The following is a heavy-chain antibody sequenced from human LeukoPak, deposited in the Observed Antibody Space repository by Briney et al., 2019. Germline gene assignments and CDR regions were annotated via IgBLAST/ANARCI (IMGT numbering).Heavy chain of an antibody. Sequence: PGGSLRLSCAASGFTFSSYAMSWVRQAPGKGLEWVSGISGSGGSTYYVDSVKGRFTISSDNSKNTLYLQMTNLRAEDTAVYFCAQDRYVSSGRDDYWGQGTLVTVSS. D-gene: IGHD6-19*01. V-gene: IGHV3-23*01. CDR3: AQDRYVSSGRDDY. CDR1: GFTFSSYA. J-gene: IGHJ4*02. CDR2: ISGSGGST.